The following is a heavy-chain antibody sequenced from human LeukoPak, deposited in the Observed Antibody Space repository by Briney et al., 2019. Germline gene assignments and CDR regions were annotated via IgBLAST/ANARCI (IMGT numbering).Heavy chain of an antibody. V-gene: IGHV3-48*03. CDR2: ISSSGSTM. CDR1: GFTFSSYE. CDR3: ARGTRYYYDSSGYSFLGN. D-gene: IGHD3-22*01. Sequence: GGSLRLSCAASGFTFSSYEMNWVRQAPGKGLEWVSFISSSGSTMYYADSVRGRFTISRDNAKNSLYLQLNSLRAEDTAVYYCARGTRYYYDSSGYSFLGNWGQGTLVTVSP. J-gene: IGHJ4*02.